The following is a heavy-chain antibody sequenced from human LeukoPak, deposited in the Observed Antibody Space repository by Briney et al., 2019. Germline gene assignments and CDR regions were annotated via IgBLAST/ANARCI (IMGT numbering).Heavy chain of an antibody. CDR1: GFTFSSYA. CDR3: ARVPSGCPG. CDR2: ISYDGSNK. V-gene: IGHV3-30*04. D-gene: IGHD3-22*01. J-gene: IGHJ4*02. Sequence: PGGSLRLSCAASGFTFSSYAMHWVRQAPGKGLEWVAVISYDGSNKYYADSVKGRFTISRDNSKNTLYLQMNSLRAEDTAVYYCARVPSGCPGWGQGTLVTVSS.